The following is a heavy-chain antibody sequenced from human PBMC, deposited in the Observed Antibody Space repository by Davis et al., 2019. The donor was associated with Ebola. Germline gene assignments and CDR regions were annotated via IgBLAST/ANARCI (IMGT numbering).Heavy chain of an antibody. D-gene: IGHD1-26*01. CDR2: ITSSSSYI. V-gene: IGHV3-21*01. J-gene: IGHJ4*02. CDR1: GFAFRSYS. CDR3: AKSLVGATTF. Sequence: GGSLRLSCAASGFAFRSYSMNWVRQAPGKGLEWVSSITSSSSYIYYADSVKGRFTMSRDNVKNSLYLQMNSLRVEDTAVYYCAKSLVGATTFWGQGTLVTVSS.